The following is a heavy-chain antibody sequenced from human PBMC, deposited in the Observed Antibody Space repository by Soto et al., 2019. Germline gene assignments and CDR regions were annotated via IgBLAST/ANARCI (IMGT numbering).Heavy chain of an antibody. J-gene: IGHJ4*02. V-gene: IGHV4-4*02. CDR2: IYHSGST. CDR3: AGFVLRAKRTGAYDY. D-gene: IGHD3-16*01. CDR1: GYSISSSYW. Sequence: PSETLSLTCAVSGYSISSSYWWSWVRQPPGKGLEWIGGIYHSGSTYYNPSLRSRVTLSVDTSKNQFSLRLSSVTVADTAVYFCAGFVLRAKRTGAYDYWGQGTLVTVSS.